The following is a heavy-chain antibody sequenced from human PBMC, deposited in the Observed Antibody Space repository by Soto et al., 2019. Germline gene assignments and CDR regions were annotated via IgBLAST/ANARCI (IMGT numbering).Heavy chain of an antibody. CDR1: KFIFSDYY. D-gene: IGHD4-17*01. CDR3: ARDTLPTDFGLGWDV. Sequence: LRLSCAACKFIFSDYYISWIRQSPWKGLELVSYISNSGTTIYYADSVKGRFTISRDNAKKSLYLQMNSLRAEDTVVYYCARDTLPTDFGLGWDVWGQGTTVTVSS. V-gene: IGHV3-11*01. J-gene: IGHJ6*02. CDR2: ISNSGTTI.